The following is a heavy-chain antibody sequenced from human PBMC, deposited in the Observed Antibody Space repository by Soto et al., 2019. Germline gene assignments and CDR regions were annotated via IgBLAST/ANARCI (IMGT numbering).Heavy chain of an antibody. CDR3: AAATLPGARFYGMDV. Sequence: SETLSLTCAVSGGSIISGAYSFICIREPPGKGLKWIGYISHSGSTYYNPSLKSRVTISVDRSKNQFSLKLTSVTAADAAVYYCAAATLPGARFYGMDVWGQGSTVTVSS. CDR1: GGSIISGAYS. CDR2: ISHSGST. V-gene: IGHV4-30-2*01. D-gene: IGHD2-2*01. J-gene: IGHJ6*02.